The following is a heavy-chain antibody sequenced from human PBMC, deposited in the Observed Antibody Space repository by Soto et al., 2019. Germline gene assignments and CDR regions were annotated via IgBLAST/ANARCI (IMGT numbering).Heavy chain of an antibody. J-gene: IGHJ5*02. CDR2: IFSNDEK. CDR3: ARIVRGSYYGNWFDP. Sequence: QVTLKESGPVLVKPTETLTLTCTVSGFSLSNARMGVSWIRQPPGKALEWLAHIFSNDEKSYSTSLKSRLTISKDASKSQVVLTMTNMDPVDTATYYCARIVRGSYYGNWFDPWGQGTLVTVSS. V-gene: IGHV2-26*01. D-gene: IGHD1-26*01. CDR1: GFSLSNARMG.